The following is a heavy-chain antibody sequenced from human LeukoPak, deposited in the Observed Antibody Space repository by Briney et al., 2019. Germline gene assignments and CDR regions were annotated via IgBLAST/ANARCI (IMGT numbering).Heavy chain of an antibody. CDR3: ARDRGGPGFTYGQPLDY. CDR1: GFTFSSYS. Sequence: PGGSLRLSCAASGFTFSSYSMNWVRQAPGKGLEWVSSISSSSSYIYYADSVKGRFTISRDNAKNSLYLQMNSLRAEDTAVYYCARDRGGPGFTYGQPLDYWGQGTLVTVSS. CDR2: ISSSSSYI. J-gene: IGHJ4*02. V-gene: IGHV3-21*04. D-gene: IGHD5-18*01.